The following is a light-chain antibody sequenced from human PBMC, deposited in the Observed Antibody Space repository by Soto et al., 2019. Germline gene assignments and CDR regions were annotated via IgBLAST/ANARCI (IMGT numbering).Light chain of an antibody. CDR1: QRIRSW. CDR3: QHYDSYSPWM. CDR2: DAS. V-gene: IGKV1-5*01. Sequence: DIQMTQSPLTVSATLGDRVTLTWGASQRIRSWVAWYQQKAGKAPKLVFHDASILESGVPSRFSGTGSGSEFTLTISSLQPDDSATYYCQHYDSYSPWMFGQGTKVDIK. J-gene: IGKJ1*01.